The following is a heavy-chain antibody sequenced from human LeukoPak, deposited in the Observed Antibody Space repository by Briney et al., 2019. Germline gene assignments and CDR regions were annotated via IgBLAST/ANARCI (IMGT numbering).Heavy chain of an antibody. D-gene: IGHD3-10*01. Sequence: ASVNVSCKASGYTFTSYYIHWVRQPPAQGLEWMGIVNPSGGSTSYAQNFQGRVTVTRDTSTNTVYMELSSLRSGDTAVYYCAGSTMVRGVWDYWGQGTLVTVSS. J-gene: IGHJ4*02. CDR2: VNPSGGST. CDR3: AGSTMVRGVWDY. V-gene: IGHV1-46*01. CDR1: GYTFTSYY.